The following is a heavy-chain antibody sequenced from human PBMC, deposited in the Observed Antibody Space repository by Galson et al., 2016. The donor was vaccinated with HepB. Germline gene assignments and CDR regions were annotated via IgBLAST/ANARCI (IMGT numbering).Heavy chain of an antibody. J-gene: IGHJ4*02. CDR2: IWHDGSYK. CDR3: VRVRASRQGPLDY. Sequence: SLRLSCAESGFTFRSYGMHWVRQAPGKGLEWVACIWHDGSYKTYADSVKGRFTVSRDNSKNMLFLQMISLGVEDTAVYHCVRVRASRQGPLDYWGQGSLVTVSS. CDR1: GFTFRSYG. V-gene: IGHV3-33*01.